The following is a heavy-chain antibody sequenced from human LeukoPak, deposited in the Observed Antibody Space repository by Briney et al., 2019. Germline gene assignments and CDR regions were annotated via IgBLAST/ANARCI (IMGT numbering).Heavy chain of an antibody. Sequence: PGGSLRLSCAASGFTLKNYWMHWVRQVPGKGLEWVSRINEDGSSTGYADAVKGRFTISRDNAKNTLYLQMNSLRAEDTAVYYCASTTVTTMDVWGQGTTATVSS. V-gene: IGHV3-74*01. CDR1: GFTLKNYW. D-gene: IGHD4-17*01. CDR3: ASTTVTTMDV. J-gene: IGHJ6*02. CDR2: INEDGSST.